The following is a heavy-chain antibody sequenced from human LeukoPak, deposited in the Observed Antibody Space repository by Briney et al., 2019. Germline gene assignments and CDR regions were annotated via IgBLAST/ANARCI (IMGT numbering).Heavy chain of an antibody. Sequence: GGSLRLSCAVSGFTFSRFPMNWVRQAPGKGLEWVSRISGSGDSADYADSVKGRFTISRDNSKNTLYLQMNSLRAEDTAVYYCTKEIPGGDFDYWGQGTLVTVSS. J-gene: IGHJ4*02. CDR2: ISGSGDSA. D-gene: IGHD3-10*01. V-gene: IGHV3-23*01. CDR1: GFTFSRFP. CDR3: TKEIPGGDFDY.